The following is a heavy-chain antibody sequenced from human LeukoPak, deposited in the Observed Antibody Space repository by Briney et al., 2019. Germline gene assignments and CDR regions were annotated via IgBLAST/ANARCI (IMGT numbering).Heavy chain of an antibody. CDR3: ARGGPCGGDCYSTSFDY. Sequence: SVKVSCKASGGTFSSYAISWVRQAPGQGLEWMGRIIPILGIANYAQKFQGRVTITADKSTSTAFMELSSLRSEDTAVYYCARGGPCGGDCYSTSFDYWGQGTLVTVSS. V-gene: IGHV1-69*04. CDR1: GGTFSSYA. J-gene: IGHJ4*02. CDR2: IIPILGIA. D-gene: IGHD2-21*02.